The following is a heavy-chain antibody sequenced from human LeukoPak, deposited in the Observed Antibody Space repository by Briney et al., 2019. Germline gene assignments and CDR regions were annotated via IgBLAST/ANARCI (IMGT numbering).Heavy chain of an antibody. J-gene: IGHJ4*02. V-gene: IGHV3-30*04. CDR3: ARVYDMTALDY. Sequence: GGSLRLSCAASGFTFSSYAMHWVRQAPGKGLEWVAVISYDGSNKYYADSVKGRFTISRDNSTNTLYLQMNSLRAEDTAVYYCARVYDMTALDYWGQGTLVTVSS. CDR1: GFTFSSYA. D-gene: IGHD3-9*01. CDR2: ISYDGSNK.